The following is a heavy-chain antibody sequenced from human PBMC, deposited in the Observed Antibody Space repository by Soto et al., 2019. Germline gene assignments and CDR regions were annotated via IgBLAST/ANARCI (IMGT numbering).Heavy chain of an antibody. Sequence: PGGSLRLSCSVSGFNFMGYAMHCVRRAPGRRLEHVSAISRDGRITYYAASVNDRFTITRDNSKNTLYLQMSSLSVDDTAVYYCAKDQWGLSGEWLGGYFDHWGQGTQGTVSS. CDR2: ISRDGRIT. D-gene: IGHD2-8*02. CDR1: GFNFMGYA. CDR3: AKDQWGLSGEWLGGYFDH. J-gene: IGHJ4*02. V-gene: IGHV3-64D*06.